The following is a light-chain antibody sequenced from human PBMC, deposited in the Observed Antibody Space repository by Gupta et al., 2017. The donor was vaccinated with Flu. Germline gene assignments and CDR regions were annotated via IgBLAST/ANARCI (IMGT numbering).Light chain of an antibody. J-gene: IGKJ2*01. CDR1: QTINTNS. Sequence: DIVLTQSPGTLPLSPGERATLSCRTSQTINTNSFAWFQQKPGQAPKLLIYAAFRRATGIPDRFSGSGSGTDFTLTISRLEPEDFAVYYCQQYYSSYTFGQGTKLEIK. CDR3: QQYYSSYT. V-gene: IGKV3-20*01. CDR2: AAF.